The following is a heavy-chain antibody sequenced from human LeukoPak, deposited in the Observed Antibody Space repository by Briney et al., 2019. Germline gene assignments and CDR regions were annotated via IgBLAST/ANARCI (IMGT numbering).Heavy chain of an antibody. CDR2: TSSSDAGT. Sequence: GGSLRLSCAASGFTLNNYAMSWVRQAPGKGLEWVSATSSSDAGTYHADSVRGRFTISRDNSKNTLYLQMNSLRAEDAAVYYCASAPVTSCSGVLCYPFDYWGQGTLVTVSS. V-gene: IGHV3-23*01. D-gene: IGHD2-15*01. CDR1: GFTLNNYA. CDR3: ASAPVTSCSGVLCYPFDY. J-gene: IGHJ4*02.